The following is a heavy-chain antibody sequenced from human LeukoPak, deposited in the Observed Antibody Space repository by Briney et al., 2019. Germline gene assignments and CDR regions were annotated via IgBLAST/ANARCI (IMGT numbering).Heavy chain of an antibody. V-gene: IGHV1-2*06. CDR3: ARGDLYYVWGSYRPSPGYYYGMDV. CDR2: INPNSGGT. J-gene: IGHJ6*02. D-gene: IGHD3-16*02. Sequence: ASVKVSCKASGYTFTGYYMHWVRQAPGQGLEWMGRINPNSGGTNYAQKFQGRVTMTRDTSISTAYMELSRLRSDDTAVYYCARGDLYYVWGSYRPSPGYYYGMDVWGQGTTVTVSS. CDR1: GYTFTGYY.